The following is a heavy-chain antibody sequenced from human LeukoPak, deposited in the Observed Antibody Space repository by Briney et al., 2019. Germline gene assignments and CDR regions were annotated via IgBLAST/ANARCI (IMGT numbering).Heavy chain of an antibody. V-gene: IGHV4-39*01. J-gene: IGHJ4*02. CDR1: GGYIISRSHY. D-gene: IGHD1-1*01. CDR2: VYYSGNT. CDR3: ARHHAEILVPND. Sequence: SETLSLTCTVYGGYIISRSHYWGWIRQPPGKGLEWIGSVYYSGNTYYNPSLKTRATISIDTPTSKNQFSLTLSSVTAADTAVYYCARHHAEILVPNDWGQGTLVTVSS.